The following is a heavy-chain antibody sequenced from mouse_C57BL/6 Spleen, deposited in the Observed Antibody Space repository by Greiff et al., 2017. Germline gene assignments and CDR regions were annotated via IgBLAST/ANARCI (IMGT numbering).Heavy chain of an antibody. J-gene: IGHJ2*01. CDR2: INPYNGGT. CDR3: ARGITYCFDY. D-gene: IGHD2-4*01. V-gene: IGHV1-19*01. CDR1: GYTFTDYY. Sequence: EVQLQQSGPVLVKPGASVKMSCKASGYTFTDYYMNWVKQSHGKSLEWIGVINPYNGGTSYNQKFKGKATLTVDKSSSTAYMELNSLTSEDSAVYYCARGITYCFDYWGQGTTLTVSS.